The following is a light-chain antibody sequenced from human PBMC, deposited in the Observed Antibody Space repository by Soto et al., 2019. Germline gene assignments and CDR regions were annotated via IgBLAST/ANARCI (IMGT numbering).Light chain of an antibody. Sequence: EIVMTQSPATLSVSPGERATLSCRSSQTVSRNLAWYQQKPGQAPRLLFYGASTRATGIPARFSGSGSGTEFTLTISSLQSEDFAVYYCQQYHIRPYTFGQGTKLEIK. CDR2: GAS. CDR1: QTVSRN. J-gene: IGKJ2*01. CDR3: QQYHIRPYT. V-gene: IGKV3-15*01.